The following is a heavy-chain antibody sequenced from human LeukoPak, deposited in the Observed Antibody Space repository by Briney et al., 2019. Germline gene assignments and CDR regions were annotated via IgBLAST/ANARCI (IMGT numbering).Heavy chain of an antibody. CDR3: ARDSSTPGAEYFQH. CDR1: GGSISSSSYY. J-gene: IGHJ1*01. V-gene: IGHV4-39*07. Sequence: SETLSLTCTVSGGSISSSSYYWGWIRQPPGKGLEWIGSIYYSGSTYYNPSLKSRVTISVDTSKNQFSLKLSSVTAADTAVYYCARDSSTPGAEYFQHWGQGTLVTVSS. CDR2: IYYSGST.